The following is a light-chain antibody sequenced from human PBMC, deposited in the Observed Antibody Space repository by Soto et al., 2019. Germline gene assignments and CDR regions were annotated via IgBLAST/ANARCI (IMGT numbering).Light chain of an antibody. J-gene: IGLJ2*01. V-gene: IGLV2-14*01. CDR3: SSYTGSIAPLV. CDR2: DVS. Sequence: QSVLTQPASVSGSPGQSITISCTGTSSDVGRYNYVSWYQQHPGKAPKLMIFDVSNRPSGVSNRFSGSKSGNTASLTISGLQAEYEADYYCSSYTGSIAPLVFGGGTKLTVL. CDR1: SSDVGRYNY.